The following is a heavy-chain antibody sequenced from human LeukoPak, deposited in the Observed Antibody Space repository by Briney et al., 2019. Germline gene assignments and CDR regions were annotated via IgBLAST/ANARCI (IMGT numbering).Heavy chain of an antibody. J-gene: IGHJ3*02. CDR1: GGSISSYY. D-gene: IGHD1-26*01. CDR3: AREEGGSYGLSPFDI. Sequence: PSETLSLTCTVSGGSISSYYWSWIRQPPGKGLEWIGYIYYSGSTNYNPSLKSRVTISVDTSKNQFSLKLSSVTAADTAVYYCAREEGGSYGLSPFDIWGQGTMVTVSS. V-gene: IGHV4-59*01. CDR2: IYYSGST.